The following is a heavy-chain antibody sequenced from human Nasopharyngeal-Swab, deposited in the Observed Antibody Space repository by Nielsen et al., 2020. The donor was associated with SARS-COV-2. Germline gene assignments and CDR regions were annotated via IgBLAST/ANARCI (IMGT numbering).Heavy chain of an antibody. J-gene: IGHJ6*02. V-gene: IGHV1-24*01. Sequence: AAEKVSCKVSGYTLTELSMHWVRQAPGKGREWMGGFDPEDGETIYAQKFQGRVTMTEDTSTDTAYMELSSLRSEDTAVYYCATALTIFGADHYYYYYGMDVWGQGTTVTVSS. CDR3: ATALTIFGADHYYYYYGMDV. CDR1: GYTLTELS. CDR2: FDPEDGET. D-gene: IGHD3-3*01.